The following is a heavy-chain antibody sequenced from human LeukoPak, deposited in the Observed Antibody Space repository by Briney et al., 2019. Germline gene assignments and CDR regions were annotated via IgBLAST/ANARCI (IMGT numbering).Heavy chain of an antibody. J-gene: IGHJ4*02. V-gene: IGHV3-74*01. D-gene: IGHD1-26*01. CDR1: GFTFDDYA. Sequence: GGSLRLSCAASGFTFDDYAMHWVRQAPGKGLVCVSRINSDGTSTVYADSVKGRFTISRDGAKNTVYLQMSGLGVDDTAVYYCARGNYYSIDYWGQGTLVTVSS. CDR2: INSDGTST. CDR3: ARGNYYSIDY.